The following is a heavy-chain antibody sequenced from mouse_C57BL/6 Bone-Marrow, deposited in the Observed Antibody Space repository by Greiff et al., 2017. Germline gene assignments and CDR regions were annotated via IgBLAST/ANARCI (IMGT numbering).Heavy chain of an antibody. J-gene: IGHJ4*01. D-gene: IGHD1-1*01. CDR1: GYTFTSYW. CDR2: IHPNSGST. CDR3: ARTIYYYGSSWDYYAMDY. V-gene: IGHV1-64*01. Sequence: QVQLQQPGAELVKPGASVKLSCKASGYTFTSYWMHWVKQRPGQGLEWIGMIHPNSGSTNYNEKFKSKATLTVDNSSSTAYMQLSSLTSEDSAVYYCARTIYYYGSSWDYYAMDYWGQGTSVTVSS.